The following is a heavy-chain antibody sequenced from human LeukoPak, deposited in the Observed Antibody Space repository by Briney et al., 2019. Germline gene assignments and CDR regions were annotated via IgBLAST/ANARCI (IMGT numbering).Heavy chain of an antibody. J-gene: IGHJ3*02. D-gene: IGHD5-12*01. CDR2: IKSEIDGGTT. CDR1: GFVFRNYF. CDR3: TTGGSVIVAGTRAFDI. Sequence: GSLRLSCAASGFVFRNYFMSWVRQAPGKGLEWVGRIKSEIDGGTTDYAAPVQGRFTISRDDSQATLYLQMNSLKTEDTAVYYCTTGGSVIVAGTRAFDIWGQGTLVTVSS. V-gene: IGHV3-15*01.